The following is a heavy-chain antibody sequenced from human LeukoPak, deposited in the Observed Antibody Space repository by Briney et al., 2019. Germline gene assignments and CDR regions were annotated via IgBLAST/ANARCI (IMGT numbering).Heavy chain of an antibody. Sequence: SETLSLTCAVYGGSFSGYYWSCIRQPPGKGLEWSGEINHRVSTNYNPSLKSRVTISVDTSKTQFSLKLSSVTAADTAVYYCARGSSILYDYIWGRYRYYFAYWGQGTLVTVSS. CDR1: GGSFSGYY. D-gene: IGHD3-16*02. CDR3: ARGSSILYDYIWGRYRYYFAY. CDR2: INHRVST. J-gene: IGHJ4*02. V-gene: IGHV4-34*01.